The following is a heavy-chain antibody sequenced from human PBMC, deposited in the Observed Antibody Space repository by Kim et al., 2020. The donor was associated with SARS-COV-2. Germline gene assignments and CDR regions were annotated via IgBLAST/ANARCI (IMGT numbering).Heavy chain of an antibody. Sequence: PALKSHVTISVDTSKNQFSLKLSSVTAADTAVYYCARAPITMIVVVKAFDIWGQGTMVTVSS. D-gene: IGHD3-22*01. V-gene: IGHV4-31*01. CDR3: ARAPITMIVVVKAFDI. J-gene: IGHJ3*02.